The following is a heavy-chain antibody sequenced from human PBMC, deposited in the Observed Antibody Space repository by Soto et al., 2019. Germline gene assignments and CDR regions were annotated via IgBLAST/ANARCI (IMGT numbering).Heavy chain of an antibody. CDR2: ISYDGSNQ. CDR3: ARDRSSTYYQYGMEL. J-gene: IGHJ6*01. D-gene: IGHD6-13*01. CDR1: VFIFIMQC. V-gene: IGHV3-30-3*01. Sequence: WESXRLSCSSSVFIFIMQCVHLVRHAPGKGLEFVAVISYDGSNQDYADSVKGRFSISRDNSKNTVYLQMNSLRVEDSAVYYCARDRSSTYYQYGMELWGQGPTV.